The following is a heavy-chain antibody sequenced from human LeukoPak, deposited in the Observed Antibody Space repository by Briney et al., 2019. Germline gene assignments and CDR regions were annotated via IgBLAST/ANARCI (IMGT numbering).Heavy chain of an antibody. CDR2: ISSSGSTI. D-gene: IGHD3-10*01. Sequence: GGSLRLSCAASGFTFSDYYMSWIRQAPGKGLEWVSYISSSGSTIYYAGSVKGRFTISRDNAKNSLYLQMNSLRAEDTAVYYCAIHPRITMVRGEAWGQGTLVTVSS. V-gene: IGHV3-11*04. CDR1: GFTFSDYY. J-gene: IGHJ5*02. CDR3: AIHPRITMVRGEA.